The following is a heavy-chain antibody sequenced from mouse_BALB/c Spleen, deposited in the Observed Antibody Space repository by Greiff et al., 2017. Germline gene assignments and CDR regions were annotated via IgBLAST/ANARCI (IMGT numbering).Heavy chain of an antibody. CDR3: ARGDLYYAMDD. CDR1: GFNIKDTY. Sequence: VQLQQSGAELVKPGASVKLSCTASGFNIKDTYMHWVKQRPEQGLEWIGRIDPANGNTKYDPKFQGKATITADTSSNTAYLQLSSLTSEDTAVYYCARGDLYYAMDDWGQGTSVTVSS. D-gene: IGHD3-3*01. CDR2: IDPANGNT. V-gene: IGHV14-3*02. J-gene: IGHJ4*01.